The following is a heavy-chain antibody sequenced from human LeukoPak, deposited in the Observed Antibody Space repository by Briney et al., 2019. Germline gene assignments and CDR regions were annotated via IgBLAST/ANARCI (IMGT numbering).Heavy chain of an antibody. CDR3: ARLGASCFGVSVGYYFDY. CDR2: IYPGDSDT. D-gene: IGHD3-10*01. V-gene: IGHV5-51*01. Sequence: NPGASLQISGQGSGSRFTSYWSGGARALGGKGLEWMGIIYPGDSDTRYSPSFHGQVTISADKSISPPYLQLSTLKASDTAMYYCARLGASCFGVSVGYYFDYWGQGTMVTVSS. CDR1: GSRFTSYW. J-gene: IGHJ4*02.